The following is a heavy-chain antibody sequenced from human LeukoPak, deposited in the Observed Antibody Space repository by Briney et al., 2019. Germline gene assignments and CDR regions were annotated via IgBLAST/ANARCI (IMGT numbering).Heavy chain of an antibody. CDR1: GGSISSGSYY. D-gene: IGHD3-10*01. CDR3: ARHILDYYGSGSSYFDY. Sequence: SQTLSLTCTVSGGSISSGSYYWSWVRQPPGRGLEWIGYIYYSENTYYNPSLKSRVTISVDTSKNQFSLKLSSVTAADTAVYYCARHILDYYGSGSSYFDYWGQGTLVTVSS. V-gene: IGHV4-30-4*08. CDR2: IYYSENT. J-gene: IGHJ4*02.